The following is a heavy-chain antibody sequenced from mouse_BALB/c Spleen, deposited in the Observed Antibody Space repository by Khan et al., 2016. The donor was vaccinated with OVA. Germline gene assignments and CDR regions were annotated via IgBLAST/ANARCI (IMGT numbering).Heavy chain of an antibody. Sequence: EVQFQESGPGLVKPSQSLSLTCTVTGYSITSDYAWNWIRQFPGNKLEWMGYISYSGNTKYNPSLKSRISITRDTSKNQFFLQLNSVTIEDTATYYCARVYGGDFDYWGQGTTLTVSS. V-gene: IGHV3-2*02. D-gene: IGHD1-1*01. CDR3: ARVYGGDFDY. CDR2: ISYSGNT. J-gene: IGHJ2*01. CDR1: GYSITSDYA.